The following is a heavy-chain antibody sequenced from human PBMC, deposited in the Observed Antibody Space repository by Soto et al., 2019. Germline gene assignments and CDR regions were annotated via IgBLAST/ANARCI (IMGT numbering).Heavy chain of an antibody. V-gene: IGHV3-30*18. CDR1: GFTFSSYG. D-gene: IGHD4-17*01. CDR3: AKALRRLYYYMDA. J-gene: IGHJ6*03. Sequence: GGSLRLSCAASGFTFSSYGMHWVRQAPGKGLEWVAVISYDGSNKYYADSVKGRFTISRDNSKNTLYLQMNSLRAEDTAVYYCAKALRRLYYYMDAWGKGTTVTVSS. CDR2: ISYDGSNK.